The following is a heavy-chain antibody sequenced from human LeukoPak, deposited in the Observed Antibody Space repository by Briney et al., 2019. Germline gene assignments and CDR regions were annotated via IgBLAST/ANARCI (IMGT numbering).Heavy chain of an antibody. CDR2: FDPEDGET. V-gene: IGHV1-24*01. J-gene: IGHJ3*02. Sequence: APRKACCKLAGYPVAELFVHSVPQFRGKRLECWRGFDPEDGETKYAQKFQGRVTMTEDTSTDTAYMELSRLTSEDTAVYYCATHTISGVVTYASLIWGRGTLVTVSS. CDR3: ATHTISGVVTYASLI. D-gene: IGHD3-3*01. CDR1: GYPVAELF.